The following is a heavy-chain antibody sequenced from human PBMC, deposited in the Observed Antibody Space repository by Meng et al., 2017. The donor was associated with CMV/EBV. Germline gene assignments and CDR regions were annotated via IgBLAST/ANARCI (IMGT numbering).Heavy chain of an antibody. CDR1: GSSISSYY. CDR3: ARDLPGGWFDP. Sequence: SETLSLTCTVSGSSISSYYWSWIRQPPGKGLEWIGYIYYSGSTNYNPSLKSRVTISVDTSKNQFPLKLSSVTAADTAVYYCARDLPGGWFDPWGQGTLVTVSS. D-gene: IGHD1-14*01. J-gene: IGHJ5*02. CDR2: IYYSGST. V-gene: IGHV4-59*01.